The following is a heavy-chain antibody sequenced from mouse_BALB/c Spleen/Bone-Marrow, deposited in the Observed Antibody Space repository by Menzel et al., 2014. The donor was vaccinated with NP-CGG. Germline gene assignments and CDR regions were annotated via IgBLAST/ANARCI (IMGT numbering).Heavy chain of an antibody. D-gene: IGHD1-2*01. CDR3: AEHYYGHEAFAY. J-gene: IGHJ3*01. V-gene: IGHV4-1*02. CDR1: GFDFXRYW. CDR2: INPDSSTI. Sequence: EVQRVESGGGLVQPGGSLKLSCAASGFDFXRYWMSWVRQAPGKGLEWIGEINPDSSTIYYTAPLRDKIIISRDNAKITLYLQMSKVRSEDSALYYCAEHYYGHEAFAYWGQGTLVTVSA.